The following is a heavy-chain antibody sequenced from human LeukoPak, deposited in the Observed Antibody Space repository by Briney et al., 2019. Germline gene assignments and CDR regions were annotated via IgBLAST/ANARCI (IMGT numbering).Heavy chain of an antibody. Sequence: GASVKVSCKASGYTFTSYDINWVRQATGQGLEWMGWMNPNSGNTGYAQKFQGRVTMTRNTSISTAYMELSSLRSEDTAVYYCARERRELRGDAFDIWGQGTMVTVSS. CDR3: ARERRELRGDAFDI. CDR2: MNPNSGNT. J-gene: IGHJ3*02. D-gene: IGHD1-7*01. CDR1: GYTFTSYD. V-gene: IGHV1-8*01.